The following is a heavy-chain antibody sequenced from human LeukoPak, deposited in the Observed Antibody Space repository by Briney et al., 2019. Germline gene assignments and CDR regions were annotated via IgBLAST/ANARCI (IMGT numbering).Heavy chain of an antibody. Sequence: GGSLRLSCAASGFTFDNYALHWVRQAPGKGLEWVSIISWNSGYIGYADSVRGRFTISRDNAKKSLDLQMNSLRAEDTAFYYCAKVRGTYSSGYFFDYWGQGTLVTVSS. J-gene: IGHJ4*02. CDR1: GFTFDNYA. V-gene: IGHV3-9*01. D-gene: IGHD6-19*01. CDR2: ISWNSGYI. CDR3: AKVRGTYSSGYFFDY.